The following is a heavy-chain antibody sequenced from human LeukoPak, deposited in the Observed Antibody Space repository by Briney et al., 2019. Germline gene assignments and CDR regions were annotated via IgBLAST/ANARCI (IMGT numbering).Heavy chain of an antibody. CDR3: ITDLAVDDP. J-gene: IGHJ5*02. CDR1: GFTFSSYG. CDR2: ISYDGSNK. V-gene: IGHV3-30*03. Sequence: GGSLRLSCAASGFTFSSYGMHWVRQAPGKGLGWVAVISYDGSNKYYAESVKGRFTISRDNSKNTLYLQMNSLKIEDTAVYYCITDLAVDDPWGQGTLVTVSS. D-gene: IGHD4-23*01.